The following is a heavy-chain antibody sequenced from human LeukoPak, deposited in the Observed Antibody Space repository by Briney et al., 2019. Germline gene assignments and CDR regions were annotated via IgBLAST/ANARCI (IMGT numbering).Heavy chain of an antibody. V-gene: IGHV3-49*04. D-gene: IGHD3-10*01. J-gene: IGHJ4*02. CDR2: IRSMAHGGTT. Sequence: GGSLRLSCTASGFAFGDYGMTWVRQVPGKGLEWVSFIRSMAHGGTTEYAASVKGRFTISRDDSKGIAYLQMSSLKTGDTAVYYCARGAMVRGANYYFDYWGQGALVTVSS. CDR1: GFAFGDYG. CDR3: ARGAMVRGANYYFDY.